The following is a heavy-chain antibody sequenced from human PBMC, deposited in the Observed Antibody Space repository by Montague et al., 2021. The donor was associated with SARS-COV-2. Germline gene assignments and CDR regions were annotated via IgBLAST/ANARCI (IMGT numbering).Heavy chain of an antibody. CDR3: AHILKLARVRWFDD. D-gene: IGHD2-15*01. CDR2: IYWDEDK. Sequence: PALVKPTQTLTLTCTVSGFSLTSSGEGVGWIRQPPGKALEWLALIYWDEDKRYSPSLKNRLVVTNDSAKNQVVLTVINMDPADTGTYCCAHILKLARVRWFDDRGQGTLVTVS. J-gene: IGHJ4*02. V-gene: IGHV2-5*02. CDR1: GFSLTSSGEG.